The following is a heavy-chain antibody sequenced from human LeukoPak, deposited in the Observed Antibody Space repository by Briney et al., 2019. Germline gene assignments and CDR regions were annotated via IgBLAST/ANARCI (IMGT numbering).Heavy chain of an antibody. J-gene: IGHJ4*02. V-gene: IGHV3-7*04. CDR1: GFTFSSYW. CDR2: IKRDGSEK. D-gene: IGHD4-17*01. Sequence: GGSLRLSCAASGFTFSSYWMSWVRQAPGKGLEWVANIKRDGSEKYYVDSVKGRFTISRDNAKNSLYLQMNSMRAEEAAVYYCARGYGDSIHFDYWGQGTLVTVSS. CDR3: ARGYGDSIHFDY.